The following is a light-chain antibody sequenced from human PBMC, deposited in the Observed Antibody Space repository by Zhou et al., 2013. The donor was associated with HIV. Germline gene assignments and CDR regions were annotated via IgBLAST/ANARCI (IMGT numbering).Light chain of an antibody. V-gene: IGKV3-15*01. J-gene: IGKJ3*01. CDR1: QNIVSN. CDR3: QQYNNWPPFT. CDR2: AAS. Sequence: EIVLTQSPGTLSLSPGERATLSCRASQNIVSNLAWYQHKPGQAPRLLIYAASTRATGIPARFSGSGSGTEFTLTISGLQSEDFAVYYCQQYNNWPPFTFGPGTKVDIK.